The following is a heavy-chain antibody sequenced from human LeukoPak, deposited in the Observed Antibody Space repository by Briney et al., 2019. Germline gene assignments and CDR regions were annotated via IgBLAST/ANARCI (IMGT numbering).Heavy chain of an antibody. CDR2: IYHSGST. V-gene: IGHV4-30-2*01. CDR3: ARVTISSWYGLYFDY. CDR1: GGSISSGGYS. J-gene: IGHJ4*02. D-gene: IGHD6-13*01. Sequence: PSQTLSLTCAVSGGSISSGGYSWSWIWQPPGKGLEWIGYIYHSGSTYYNPSLKSRVTISVDRSKNQFSLKLSSVTAADTAVYYCARVTISSWYGLYFDYWGQGTLVTVSS.